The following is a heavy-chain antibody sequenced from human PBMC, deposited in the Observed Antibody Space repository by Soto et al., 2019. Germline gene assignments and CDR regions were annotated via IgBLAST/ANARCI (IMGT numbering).Heavy chain of an antibody. J-gene: IGHJ6*02. CDR2: ITTAGDT. Sequence: EVQLVESGGGLVQPGGSLRLSCAASGFTFSNYDMHWVRQVTGKGLEWVSGITTAGDTYYPGSVKGRFTISREKAKNSLYLQRTTLTAGNTAVYYCARELHGGNYGIDVWGQGTTVTVSS. CDR3: ARELHGGNYGIDV. CDR1: GFTFSNYD. V-gene: IGHV3-13*01.